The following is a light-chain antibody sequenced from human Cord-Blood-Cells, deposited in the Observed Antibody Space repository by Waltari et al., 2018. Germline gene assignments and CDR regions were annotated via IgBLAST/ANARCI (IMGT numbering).Light chain of an antibody. CDR2: CAS. CDR1: PSVLYSSNNKNY. Sequence: DMVMTQSPDSLAVSLGDRATINCKYSPSVLYSSNNKNYLAWYQQKPGQPPKLLIYCASTRESGVPDRFSCSGSGTDFTLTSSRLQAEDVAVYYCQQYYSTPYTFGQGTKLGIK. J-gene: IGKJ2*01. CDR3: QQYYSTPYT. V-gene: IGKV4-1*01.